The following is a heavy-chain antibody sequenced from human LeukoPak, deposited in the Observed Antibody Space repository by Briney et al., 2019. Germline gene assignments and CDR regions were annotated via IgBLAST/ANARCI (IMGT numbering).Heavy chain of an antibody. V-gene: IGHV3-30-3*01. CDR1: GFTFSSYA. CDR3: ARGDVYYYDSSGYGY. Sequence: GGSLRLSCAASGFTFSSYAMHRVRQAPGKGLEWVAVISYDGSNKYYADSVKGRFTISRDNSKNTLYLQMNSLRAEDTAVYYCARGDVYYYDSSGYGYWGQGTLVTVSS. D-gene: IGHD3-22*01. J-gene: IGHJ4*02. CDR2: ISYDGSNK.